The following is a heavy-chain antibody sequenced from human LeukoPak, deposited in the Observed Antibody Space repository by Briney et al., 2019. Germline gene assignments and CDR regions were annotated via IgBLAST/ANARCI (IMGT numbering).Heavy chain of an antibody. D-gene: IGHD5-12*01. CDR2: ISWNSGSI. CDR1: GLTFDDYA. J-gene: IGHJ4*02. CDR3: AKDFGRSAYDRPFDY. Sequence: PGRALRLSCGASGLTFDDYAIHWVRQAPGKGLEWVSGISWNSGSIAYADSVKGRFTISRDNAKNSLYLQMNSLRAEDTALYYCAKDFGRSAYDRPFDYWGQGTLVTVSS. V-gene: IGHV3-9*01.